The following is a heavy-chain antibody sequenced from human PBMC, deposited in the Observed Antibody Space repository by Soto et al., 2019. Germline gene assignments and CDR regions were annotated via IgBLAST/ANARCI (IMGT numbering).Heavy chain of an antibody. Sequence: QVPLVQSGPELKKPGAEVRVSCKASGYTFNTYGLSWVRQAPGQGLAWMGWSSTYTGNTDYPQRFQGRVTMDTDTSTSTAYLDLRSLTSEETAVYYFVRDVSVSTGSFGGYWGQGTLVTVSS. J-gene: IGHJ4*02. CDR1: GYTFNTYG. V-gene: IGHV1-18*01. D-gene: IGHD2-8*02. CDR3: VRDVSVSTGSFGGY. CDR2: SSTYTGNT.